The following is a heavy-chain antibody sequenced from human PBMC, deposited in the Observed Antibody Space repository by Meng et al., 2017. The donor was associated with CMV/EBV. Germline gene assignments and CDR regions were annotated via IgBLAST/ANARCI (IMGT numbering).Heavy chain of an antibody. CDR2: ISSSSSYI. D-gene: IGHD3-3*01. Sequence: GGSLRLSCAASGFTFSSYSMNWVRQAPGKGLEWVSSISSSSSYIYYADSVKGRFTISRDNAKNSLYLQMNSLRAEDTAVYYCAKDGLLRFLEWLYLTGTTSGMDVWGQGTTVTVSS. CDR3: AKDGLLRFLEWLYLTGTTSGMDV. CDR1: GFTFSSYS. V-gene: IGHV3-21*01. J-gene: IGHJ6*02.